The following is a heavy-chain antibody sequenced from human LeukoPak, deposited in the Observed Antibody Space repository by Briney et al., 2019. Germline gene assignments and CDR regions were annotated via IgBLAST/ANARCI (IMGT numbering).Heavy chain of an antibody. J-gene: IGHJ4*02. D-gene: IGHD3-3*01. CDR1: GGSISSYY. V-gene: IGHV4-4*07. CDR2: IYTSGST. CDR3: ARGGLGYYDFWSGYYESHYYFDY. Sequence: PSETLSLTCTVSGGSISSYYWSWIRQPAGKGLEWIGRIYTSGSTNYNPSLKSRVTMSVDTSKNQFSLKLSSVTAADTAVYYCARGGLGYYDFWSGYYESHYYFDYWGQGTLVTVSS.